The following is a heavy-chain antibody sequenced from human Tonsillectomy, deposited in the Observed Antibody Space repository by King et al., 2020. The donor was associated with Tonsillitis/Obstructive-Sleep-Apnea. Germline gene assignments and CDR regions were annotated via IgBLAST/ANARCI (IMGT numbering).Heavy chain of an antibody. Sequence: VQLVESGAEVKKPGASVKVSCKASGYTFTGYYMHWVRQATGQGLEWMGRINPNSGGTNYAQKFQGRVTMTRDTSISTAYMELSRLRSDDTAVYYCARDIYCSSTSCYGANWFDPWGQGTLVTVSS. J-gene: IGHJ5*02. CDR1: GYTFTGYY. CDR2: INPNSGGT. V-gene: IGHV1-2*06. CDR3: ARDIYCSSTSCYGANWFDP. D-gene: IGHD2-2*01.